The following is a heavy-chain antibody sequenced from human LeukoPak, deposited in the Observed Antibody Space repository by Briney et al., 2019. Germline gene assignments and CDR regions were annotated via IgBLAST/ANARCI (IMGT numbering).Heavy chain of an antibody. Sequence: GASVKLSCKASGYTFTGYYMHWVRQAPGQGLEWMGWINPNSGSTNYAQKFQGRVTMTRDTSISTAYMEMSRLRSDDTAVYYCARGGRRLLWFGELSCFDYWGQGTLVTVSS. CDR1: GYTFTGYY. J-gene: IGHJ4*02. CDR3: ARGGRRLLWFGELSCFDY. D-gene: IGHD3-10*01. CDR2: INPNSGST. V-gene: IGHV1-2*02.